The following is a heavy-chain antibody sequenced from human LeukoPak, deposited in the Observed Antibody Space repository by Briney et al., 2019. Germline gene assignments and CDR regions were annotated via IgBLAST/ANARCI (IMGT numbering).Heavy chain of an antibody. D-gene: IGHD6-13*01. Sequence: GGSLRLSCAASGFTFSSYAMHWDRQAPGKGLEWVAVISYDGSNKYYADSVKGRFTISRDNSKNTLYLQMNSLRAEDTAVYYCARGRLAAAGMAGPQDYWGQGTLVTVSS. CDR3: ARGRLAAAGMAGPQDY. J-gene: IGHJ4*02. CDR2: ISYDGSNK. V-gene: IGHV3-30-3*01. CDR1: GFTFSSYA.